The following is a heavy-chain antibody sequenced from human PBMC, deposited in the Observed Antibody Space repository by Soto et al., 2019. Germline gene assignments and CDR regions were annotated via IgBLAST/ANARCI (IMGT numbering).Heavy chain of an antibody. D-gene: IGHD1-20*01. CDR2: IDPSDSYT. CDR1: GYSFTSYW. CDR3: ARPRFSITGTLRGGYYGMDV. J-gene: IGHJ6*02. V-gene: IGHV5-10-1*01. Sequence: GESLKISCKGSGYSFTSYWISWVRQMPGKGLEWMGRIDPSDSYTNYSPSFQGHVTISADKSISTAYLQWSSLKASDTAMYYCARPRFSITGTLRGGYYGMDVWGQGTTVNVSS.